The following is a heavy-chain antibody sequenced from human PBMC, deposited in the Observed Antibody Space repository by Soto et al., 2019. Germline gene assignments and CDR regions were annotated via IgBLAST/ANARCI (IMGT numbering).Heavy chain of an antibody. CDR3: AREGWPLLQTGMDV. V-gene: IGHV3-33*01. CDR1: GFPFTTYG. J-gene: IGHJ6*02. D-gene: IGHD2-15*01. Sequence: GGSLRLSCAASGFPFTTYGMHWVRQAPGKGLEWVAVIWANGTINYADSVKGRFIISRDNAKNSLYLQMHSLRDEDTAVYYCAREGWPLLQTGMDVWGQGTTVTVS. CDR2: IWANGTI.